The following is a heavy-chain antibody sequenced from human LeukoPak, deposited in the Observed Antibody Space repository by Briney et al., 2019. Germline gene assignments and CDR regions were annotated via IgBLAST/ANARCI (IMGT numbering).Heavy chain of an antibody. J-gene: IGHJ5*02. CDR3: ARPRARLAWFDP. D-gene: IGHD6-19*01. Sequence: SETLSLTCTVSGGSISSSSYYWGWIRQPPGRGLEWIGSIYYSGSTYYNPSLKSRVTISVDTSKNQFSLKLRSVTAADTAVYYCARPRARLAWFDPWGQGTLVTVSS. CDR2: IYYSGST. V-gene: IGHV4-39*01. CDR1: GGSISSSSYY.